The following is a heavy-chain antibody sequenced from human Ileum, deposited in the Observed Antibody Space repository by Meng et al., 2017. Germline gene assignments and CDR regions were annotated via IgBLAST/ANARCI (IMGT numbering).Heavy chain of an antibody. V-gene: IGHV1-18*01. CDR1: GYTFTTYG. J-gene: IGHJ4*02. Sequence: QVQLVQSGPEVKKPGASVKVSCKASGYTFTTYGISWVRQAPGQGLEWMGWMNTDKGNTNYVQKFQGRVTMTKDTSTSTAYMELRSLRSDDTAVYYCAREGAYNGGDYWGQGTLVTVSS. D-gene: IGHD1-1*01. CDR2: MNTDKGNT. CDR3: AREGAYNGGDY.